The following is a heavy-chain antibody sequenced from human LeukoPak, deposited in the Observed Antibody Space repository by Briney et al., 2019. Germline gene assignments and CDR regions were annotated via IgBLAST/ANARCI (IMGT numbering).Heavy chain of an antibody. CDR2: IKQDGSEI. J-gene: IGHJ4*02. D-gene: IGHD5-18*01. CDR3: ARYFTRIHLWLPSFDY. V-gene: IGHV3-7*01. Sequence: GGSLRLSCAASGFIFSNYAVNWVRQAPGKGLEWVANIKQDGSEIYYVDSVKGRFTISRDNVKNSLYLQMNSLRAEDTAVYYCARYFTRIHLWLPSFDYWGQGTLVIVSS. CDR1: GFIFSNYA.